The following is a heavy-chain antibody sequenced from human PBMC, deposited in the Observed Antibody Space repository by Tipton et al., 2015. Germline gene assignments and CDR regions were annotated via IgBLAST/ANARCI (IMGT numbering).Heavy chain of an antibody. CDR3: AREAYSSSGLIFDY. Sequence: GLVKPSETMSLTCDVSGYSINNDYYWGWIRQAPGKGLEWIGSLYFSGSTYYNPSLKSRVTISIDRFKNQFSLKLRSVTAADTAVYYCAREAYSSSGLIFDYWGQGTLVIVSS. CDR2: LYFSGST. V-gene: IGHV4-38-2*02. CDR1: GYSINNDYY. D-gene: IGHD6-6*01. J-gene: IGHJ4*02.